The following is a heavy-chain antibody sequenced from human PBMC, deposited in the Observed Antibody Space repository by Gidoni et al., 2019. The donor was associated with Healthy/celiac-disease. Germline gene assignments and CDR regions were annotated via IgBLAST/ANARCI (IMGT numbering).Heavy chain of an antibody. D-gene: IGHD3-16*02. CDR1: GYSFTRYW. CDR2: IYPGDSDT. CDR3: ARPHGLSHGWFDP. Sequence: EVQLVQSGAEVKKPGESLKTSCKGSGYSFTRYWIGWVRQMPGKGLGWVGIIYPGDSDTRYSPSFQGQVTISADKSISTAYLQWSSLKASDTAMYYCARPHGLSHGWFDPWGQGTLVTVSS. J-gene: IGHJ5*02. V-gene: IGHV5-51*01.